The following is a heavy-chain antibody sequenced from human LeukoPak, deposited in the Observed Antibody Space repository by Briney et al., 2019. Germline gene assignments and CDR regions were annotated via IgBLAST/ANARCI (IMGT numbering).Heavy chain of an antibody. V-gene: IGHV1-2*02. J-gene: IGHJ4*02. CDR2: INPNSGGT. CDR3: ARDLPWLVRYFDY. CDR1: GYTFTGYY. Sequence: ASMKVSCKASGYTFTGYYMHWVRQAPGQGLEWMGWINPNSGGTNYAQKFQGRVTMTRDTSISTAYMELGRLRSDDTAVYYCARDLPWLVRYFDYWGQGTLVTVSS. D-gene: IGHD6-19*01.